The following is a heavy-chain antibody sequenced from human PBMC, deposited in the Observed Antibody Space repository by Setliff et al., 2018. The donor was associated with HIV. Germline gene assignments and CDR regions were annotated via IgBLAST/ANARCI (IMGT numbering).Heavy chain of an antibody. D-gene: IGHD3-10*01. Sequence: SETLSLTCTVSDVSIRSSDYYWGWIRQPPGKGLEWIGSIFYSGRAFYNPSLKSRVTMSVDTSKNQFFLKVNSVTAADTAVFYCARHRVITGSFDSWSQGTLVTVS. V-gene: IGHV4-39*01. CDR1: DVSIRSSDYY. CDR3: ARHRVITGSFDS. CDR2: IFYSGRA. J-gene: IGHJ4*02.